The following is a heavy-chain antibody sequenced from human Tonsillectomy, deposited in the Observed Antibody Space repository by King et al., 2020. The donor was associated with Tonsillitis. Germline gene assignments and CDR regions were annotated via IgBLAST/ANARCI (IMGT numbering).Heavy chain of an antibody. CDR3: ARDQFNFDY. CDR2: IFHSGTT. Sequence: QLQESGPGLVKPSETLSLTCNVSGYSINSDYYWGWIRQPPGKGLEWIGSIFHSGTTYYNPSLKCRVTISVDTSKNQFSLRLNSMTAADTAVYYCARDQFNFDYWGQGALVTVSS. V-gene: IGHV4-38-2*02. J-gene: IGHJ4*02. CDR1: GYSINSDYY.